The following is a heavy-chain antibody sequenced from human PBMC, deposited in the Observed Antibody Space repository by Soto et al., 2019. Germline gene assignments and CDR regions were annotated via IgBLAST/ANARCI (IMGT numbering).Heavy chain of an antibody. CDR1: GLTFSNYG. J-gene: IGHJ5*02. CDR3: ARDYAPYCSTTSCSIDL. CDR2: ISFDGRNK. V-gene: IGHV3-30*03. Sequence: GGSLRLSCAASGLTFSNYGIHWVRQAPGKGLQWVAVISFDGRNKRYVDSVKGRFTISRDNSKNTLYLQIDRLRPEDRAVYYCARDYAPYCSTTSCSIDLWGPGTLVTVSS. D-gene: IGHD2-2*01.